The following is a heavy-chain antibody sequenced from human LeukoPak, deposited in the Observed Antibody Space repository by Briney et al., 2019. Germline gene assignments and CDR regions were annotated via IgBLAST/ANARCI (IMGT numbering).Heavy chain of an antibody. V-gene: IGHV3-23*01. CDR3: ANAPGGDYTDY. D-gene: IGHD4-17*01. Sequence: GGSLRLSCAASGFTFSSYAMSWVRQAPGKGLEWVSAISGSGGSTYYADSVKGRFTISRDNSKNTLYLQMNSLRGEDTAVYYCANAPGGDYTDYWGQGALVTVSS. J-gene: IGHJ4*02. CDR1: GFTFSSYA. CDR2: ISGSGGST.